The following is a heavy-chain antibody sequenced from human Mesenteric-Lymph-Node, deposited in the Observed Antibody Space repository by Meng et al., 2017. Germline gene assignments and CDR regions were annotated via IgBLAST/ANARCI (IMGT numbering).Heavy chain of an antibody. Sequence: EVQLVESGGGLAQPGGSLRLSCAASGFTFSSYTMNWVRRALGKGLEWVSSISSSSNYIYSADSVKGRFTISRDNAKNSLYLQMNSLRAEDTAVYYCARDTPGLLFDYWGQGTLVTVSS. D-gene: IGHD5-18*01. V-gene: IGHV3-21*01. J-gene: IGHJ4*02. CDR3: ARDTPGLLFDY. CDR1: GFTFSSYT. CDR2: ISSSSNYI.